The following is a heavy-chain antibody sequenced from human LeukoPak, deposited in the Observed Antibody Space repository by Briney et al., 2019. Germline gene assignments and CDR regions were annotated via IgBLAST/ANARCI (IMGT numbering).Heavy chain of an antibody. D-gene: IGHD3-10*01. J-gene: IGHJ4*02. V-gene: IGHV1-8*01. CDR2: MNPNSGNT. CDR1: GYTFTSYD. Sequence: ASVKVSCKASGYTFTSYDINCVRQATGQGLEWMGWMNPNSGNTGYAQKFQGRVTMTRNTSISTAYMELSSLRSEDTAVYYCARCHSLWFGELLGYWGQGTLVTVSS. CDR3: ARCHSLWFGELLGY.